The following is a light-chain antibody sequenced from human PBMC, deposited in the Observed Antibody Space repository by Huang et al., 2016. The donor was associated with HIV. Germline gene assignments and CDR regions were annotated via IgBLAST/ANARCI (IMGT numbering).Light chain of an antibody. CDR1: QSLSTR. CDR3: QQYKDWPPWT. V-gene: IGKV3-15*01. J-gene: IGKJ1*01. Sequence: ETVMTQSPATLSVFPGERATLSCRASQSLSTRLAWYQQKPGQAPRLLSYDASTRATGIPARFSGSGSGTECNVTISSLQSEDFAVYYCQQYKDWPPWTFGQGTKVEIK. CDR2: DAS.